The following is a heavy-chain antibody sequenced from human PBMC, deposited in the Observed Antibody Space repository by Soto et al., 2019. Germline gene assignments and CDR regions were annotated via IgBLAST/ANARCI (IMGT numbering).Heavy chain of an antibody. CDR1: GFTFRNYD. CDR2: ISAAGDP. Sequence: EVQLVESGGGLVQPGGSLRLSCGASGFTFRNYDMHWVRQGPGKGLEWVSGISAAGDPDYADSVEGRFTISRENAQNSFFRQRPGERVGDTAVYYCPSTDRAFYRLPDWGHGTTVTVSS. V-gene: IGHV3-13*05. J-gene: IGHJ6*02. CDR3: PSTDRAFYRLPD.